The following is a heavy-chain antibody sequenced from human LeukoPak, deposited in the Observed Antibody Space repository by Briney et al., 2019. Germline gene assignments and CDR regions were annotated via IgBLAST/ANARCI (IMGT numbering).Heavy chain of an antibody. Sequence: ASVKVSCKVSGYTLTELSMHWVRQAPGKGLEWMGGFDPEDGETIYAQKFQGRVTMTEDTSTDTAYMELSSLRSEDTAVYYCATDCSSTSCSRGDDAFDIWGQGTMVTVSS. V-gene: IGHV1-24*01. CDR1: GYTLTELS. J-gene: IGHJ3*02. CDR2: FDPEDGET. CDR3: ATDCSSTSCSRGDDAFDI. D-gene: IGHD2-2*01.